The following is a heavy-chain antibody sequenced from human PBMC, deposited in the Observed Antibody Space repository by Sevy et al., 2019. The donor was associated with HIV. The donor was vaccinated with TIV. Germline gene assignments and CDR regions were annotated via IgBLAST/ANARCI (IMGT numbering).Heavy chain of an antibody. CDR3: ARDLPPSATTVAHFDY. D-gene: IGHD4-17*01. Sequence: GGSLRLSCAASGFTFSSYEMNWVRQAPGKGLEWVSYISNSGTTISYSDSVRGRFSISRDNARNLLYLPMNSLRAEDTAVYYCARDLPPSATTVAHFDYWGQGTLVTVSS. CDR1: GFTFSSYE. V-gene: IGHV3-48*03. CDR2: ISNSGTTI. J-gene: IGHJ4*02.